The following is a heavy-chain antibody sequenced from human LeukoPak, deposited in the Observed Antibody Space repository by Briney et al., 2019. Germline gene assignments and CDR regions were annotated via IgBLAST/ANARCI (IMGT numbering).Heavy chain of an antibody. J-gene: IGHJ4*02. Sequence: GGSLRLSRAASGFTFSSHAMSWVRQAPGKGLEWVSAISISGGSTYYADSVKGRFTISRDNSKNTLYLQMNSLRPEDTAVYYCANEIRPNDHWGQGTLVTVSS. D-gene: IGHD4-17*01. V-gene: IGHV3-23*01. CDR1: GFTFSSHA. CDR3: ANEIRPNDH. CDR2: ISISGGST.